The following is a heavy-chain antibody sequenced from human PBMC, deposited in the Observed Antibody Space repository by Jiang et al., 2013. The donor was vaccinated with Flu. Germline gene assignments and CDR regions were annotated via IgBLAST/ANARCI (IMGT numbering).Heavy chain of an antibody. CDR2: IYYSGST. Sequence: LLKPSETLSLTCTVSGGSISSYYWSWIRQPPGKGLEWIGYIYYSGSTNYNPSLKSRVTISVDTSKNQFSLKLSSVTAADTAVYYCARGASAPRYGYWGQGTLVTVSS. CDR1: GGSISSYY. V-gene: IGHV4-59*01. J-gene: IGHJ4*02. CDR3: ARGASAPRYGY. D-gene: IGHD1-14*01.